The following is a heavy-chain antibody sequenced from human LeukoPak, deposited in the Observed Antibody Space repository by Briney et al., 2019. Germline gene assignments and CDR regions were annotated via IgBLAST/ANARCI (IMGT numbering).Heavy chain of an antibody. V-gene: IGHV1-18*01. J-gene: IGHJ4*02. D-gene: IGHD6-19*01. Sequence: ASVKVSCKASGYTFTSYGISWVRQAPGQGLEWMGWISAYNGNTNYAQKLQGRVTMTTDTSTSTAYMELRSLRSDDTAVYYCTRNWDSSGWYYFDYWGQGTLVTVSS. CDR1: GYTFTSYG. CDR2: ISAYNGNT. CDR3: TRNWDSSGWYYFDY.